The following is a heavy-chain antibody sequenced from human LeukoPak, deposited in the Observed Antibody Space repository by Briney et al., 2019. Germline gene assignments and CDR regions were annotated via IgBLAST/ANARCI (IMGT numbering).Heavy chain of an antibody. Sequence: PGGSLRLSCAASGFTFSSYGMHWVRQAPGKGLEWVAVIWYDGSNKYYADSVKGRFTISRDNSKNTLYLQMNSLRAEDTAVYYCARAPVGCSGGSCYSAYFDYWGQGTLVTVSS. V-gene: IGHV3-33*01. CDR1: GFTFSSYG. CDR2: IWYDGSNK. D-gene: IGHD2-15*01. CDR3: ARAPVGCSGGSCYSAYFDY. J-gene: IGHJ4*02.